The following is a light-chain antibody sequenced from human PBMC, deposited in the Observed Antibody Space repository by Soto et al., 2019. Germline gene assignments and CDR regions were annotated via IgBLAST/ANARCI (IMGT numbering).Light chain of an antibody. CDR2: AAS. CDR3: QQYYLYPRT. Sequence: IRMTQSPSSFSASTGDRVTITCRASQGISSFLAWYQQKSGEAPKLLMYAASTLQSGVPSRFSGSGSGTDFTLTISSLQSEDFATYYCQQYYLYPRTFGQGTKVEIK. J-gene: IGKJ1*01. CDR1: QGISSF. V-gene: IGKV1-8*01.